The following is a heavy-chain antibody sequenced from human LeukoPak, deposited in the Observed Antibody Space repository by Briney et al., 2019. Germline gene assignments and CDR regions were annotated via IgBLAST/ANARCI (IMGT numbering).Heavy chain of an antibody. Sequence: SQTLSLTCTVSGGSISSGSYYWSWIRQPAGKGLEWIGRIYTSRSTNYNPSLKSRVTISVDTSKNQFSLKLSSVTAADTAVYYCARDPPQTTVVTGDAFDIWGQGTMVTVSS. V-gene: IGHV4-61*02. CDR1: GGSISSGSYY. CDR2: IYTSRST. CDR3: ARDPPQTTVVTGDAFDI. J-gene: IGHJ3*02. D-gene: IGHD4-23*01.